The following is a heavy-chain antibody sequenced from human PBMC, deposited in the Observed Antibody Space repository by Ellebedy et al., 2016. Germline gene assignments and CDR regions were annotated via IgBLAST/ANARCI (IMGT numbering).Heavy chain of an antibody. CDR3: AKGADPDLYYTKYPMGTAFDI. Sequence: GESLKISXAASGFSLRDYAMSWVRQAPGKGLEWVSSLSGSGFSKNYADSVKGRFTMYRDNSKNTLYLETNSLRAEDTAMYYCAKGADPDLYYTKYPMGTAFDIWGQGTMVTVSS. CDR1: GFSLRDYA. V-gene: IGHV3-23*01. CDR2: LSGSGFSK. D-gene: IGHD5-18*01. J-gene: IGHJ3*02.